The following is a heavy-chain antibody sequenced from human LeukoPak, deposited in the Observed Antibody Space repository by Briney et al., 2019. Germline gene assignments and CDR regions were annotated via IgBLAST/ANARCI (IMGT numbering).Heavy chain of an antibody. J-gene: IGHJ4*02. CDR1: GFPFRSYA. V-gene: IGHV3-23*01. Sequence: GRSLRLSCVASGFPFRSYAMTWVRQTPGKGLESVSVITDDEDTYYADSVKGRFTTSSDNSQNTVFLQMNSLRVEDTAVYYCAKVDYWSPENYFDSWGQGTLVTVSS. CDR3: AKVDYWSPENYFDS. CDR2: ITDDEDT. D-gene: IGHD1-1*01.